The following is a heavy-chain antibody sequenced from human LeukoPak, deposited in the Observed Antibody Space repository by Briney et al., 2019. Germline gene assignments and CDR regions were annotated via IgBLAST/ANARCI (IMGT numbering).Heavy chain of an antibody. D-gene: IGHD4-17*01. CDR1: GYSISSGYY. J-gene: IGHJ2*01. Sequence: SETLSLTCTVSGYSISSGYYWGWIRQPPGKGLEWIGSIYHSGSTYYNPSLKSRVTISVDTSKNQFSLKLSSVTAADTAVYYCARTVPWYFDLWGRGTLVTVSS. CDR2: IYHSGST. CDR3: ARTVPWYFDL. V-gene: IGHV4-38-2*02.